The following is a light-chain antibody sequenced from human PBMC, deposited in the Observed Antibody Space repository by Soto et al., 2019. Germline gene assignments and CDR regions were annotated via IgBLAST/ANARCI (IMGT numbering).Light chain of an antibody. Sequence: DIVLTQSPASLAVSLGERATINCKSSQSILYSSNNKNYLTWYQQKPGQPPKLLIYWASTRESGVPDRFSGSGSGTEFPLTITSLQAEDVAVYYCQQYYRVPWTFGQGTKVEIK. V-gene: IGKV4-1*01. CDR3: QQYYRVPWT. J-gene: IGKJ1*01. CDR2: WAS. CDR1: QSILYSSNNKNY.